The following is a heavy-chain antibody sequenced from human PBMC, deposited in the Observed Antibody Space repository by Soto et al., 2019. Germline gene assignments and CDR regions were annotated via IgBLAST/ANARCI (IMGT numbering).Heavy chain of an antibody. J-gene: IGHJ2*01. V-gene: IGHV3-30-3*01. CDR2: ISYDGSNK. CDR3: FFKAEDGIRDVRSVSAFLLNRSSDL. D-gene: IGHD3-10*02. Sequence: GKGLERVAVISYDGSNKYYADSVKGRFTISRDNSKNTLYLQMNSLRAEDTAVYFFFFKAEDGIRDVRSVSAFLLNRSSDL.